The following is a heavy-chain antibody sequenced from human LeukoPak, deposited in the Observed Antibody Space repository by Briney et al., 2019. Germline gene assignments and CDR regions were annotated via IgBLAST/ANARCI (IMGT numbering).Heavy chain of an antibody. CDR3: ARRRIAYCSGGSCQGNWFDP. D-gene: IGHD2-15*01. CDR2: IYPGDSDT. J-gene: IGHJ5*02. CDR1: GYSFTSYW. Sequence: GESLKISCKGSGYSFTSYWIGWVRQMPGKGLEWIGIIYPGDSDTRYSPSFQGQVTISADKSISTAYLQWSSLKASDTAMYYCARRRIAYCSGGSCQGNWFDPWGQGTLVTVSS. V-gene: IGHV5-51*01.